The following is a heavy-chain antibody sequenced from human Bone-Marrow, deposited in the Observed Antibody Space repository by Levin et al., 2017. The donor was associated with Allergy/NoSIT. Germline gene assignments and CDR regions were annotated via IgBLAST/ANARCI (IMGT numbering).Heavy chain of an antibody. CDR3: ARDPDYYDRAFDI. D-gene: IGHD3-22*01. Sequence: ASVKVSCKASGYTFTDYYMNWVRQAPGQGLEWMGWINPNSGGTNYAQKFQGRVTLTRDTSISTAHMELTRLRADDTAVYYCARDPDYYDRAFDIWGQGAMVTVSS. CDR2: INPNSGGT. CDR1: GYTFTDYY. V-gene: IGHV1-2*02. J-gene: IGHJ3*02.